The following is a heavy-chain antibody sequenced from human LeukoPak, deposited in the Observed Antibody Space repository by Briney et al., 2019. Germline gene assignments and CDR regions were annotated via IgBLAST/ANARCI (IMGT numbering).Heavy chain of an antibody. CDR1: GFTFSSYG. CDR2: IWYDGSNK. CDR3: ARGKIGYYYGDYDGY. D-gene: IGHD4-17*01. Sequence: PGRSLRLSCAASGFTFSSYGMHWVRQAPGKGLEWVAVIWYDGSNKYYADSVKGRFTISRDNSKNTLYLQMNSLRDEDTAVYYCARGKIGYYYGDYDGYWGQGTLVTVSS. V-gene: IGHV3-33*01. J-gene: IGHJ4*02.